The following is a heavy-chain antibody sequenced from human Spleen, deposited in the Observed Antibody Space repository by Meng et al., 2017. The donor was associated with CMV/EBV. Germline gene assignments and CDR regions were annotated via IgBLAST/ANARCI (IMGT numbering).Heavy chain of an antibody. CDR1: GGSISSSSYY. D-gene: IGHD6-6*01. CDR3: AREGIAARRFDY. J-gene: IGHJ4*02. V-gene: IGHV4-61*01. Sequence: SETLSLTCTVSGGSISSSSYYWSWIRQPPGKGLEWIGYIYYSGSTNYNPSLKSRVTISVDTSKNQFSLKLSSVTAADTAVYYCAREGIAARRFDYWGQGTLVTVSS. CDR2: IYYSGST.